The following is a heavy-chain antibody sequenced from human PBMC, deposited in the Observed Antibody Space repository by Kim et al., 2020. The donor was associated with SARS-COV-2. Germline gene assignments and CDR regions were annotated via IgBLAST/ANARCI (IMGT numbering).Heavy chain of an antibody. CDR1: GFTFSDHY. Sequence: GGSLRLSCAASGFTFSDHYIDWVRQAPGKGLEWVGRSRNKANSYTTDYAASVKGRFTISSDDSKNSLYLQMDSLKTEDTAVYYCARVYTGVDYWCQGTLV. J-gene: IGHJ4*02. CDR2: SRNKANSYTT. D-gene: IGHD7-27*01. CDR3: ARVYTGVDY. V-gene: IGHV3-72*01.